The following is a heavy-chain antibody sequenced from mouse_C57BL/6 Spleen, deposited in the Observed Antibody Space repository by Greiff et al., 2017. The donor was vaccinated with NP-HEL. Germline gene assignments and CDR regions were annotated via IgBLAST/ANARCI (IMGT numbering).Heavy chain of an antibody. CDR2: IYWDDDK. Sequence: QVTLKESGPGILQSSQTLSLTCSFSGFSLSTSGMGVSWIRQPSGKGLEWLAHIYWDDDKRYNPSLKSRLTISKDTSRNQVFLKITSVDTADTATYYCARSTMELRRPYYFDYWGQGTTLTVSS. CDR3: ARSTMELRRPYYFDY. D-gene: IGHD1-1*01. V-gene: IGHV8-12*01. J-gene: IGHJ2*01. CDR1: GFSLSTSGMG.